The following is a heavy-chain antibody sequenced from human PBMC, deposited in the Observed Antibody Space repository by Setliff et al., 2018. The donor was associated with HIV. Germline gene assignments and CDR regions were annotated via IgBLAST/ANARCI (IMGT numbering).Heavy chain of an antibody. CDR1: GYTFTSYG. CDR2: INPNNGGT. V-gene: IGHV1-18*01. D-gene: IGHD2-2*01. J-gene: IGHJ5*02. CDR3: ANRYCSSTSCYLGWFDP. Sequence: ASVKVSCKASGYTFTSYGISWVRQAPGQGLEWMGWINPNNGGTNYAQKFQGRVTITADKSTSTAYMELSSLRSEDTAVYYCANRYCSSTSCYLGWFDPWGQGTPVTVSS.